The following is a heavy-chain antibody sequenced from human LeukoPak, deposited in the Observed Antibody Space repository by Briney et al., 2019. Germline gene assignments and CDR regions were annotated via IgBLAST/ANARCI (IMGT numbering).Heavy chain of an antibody. Sequence: PGGSLRLSCAASGFTVSSNYMSWVRQAPGKGLEWVSVIYSGGSTYYADSVKGRFTISRDNSKNTLYLQMNSLRAEDTAVYYCAKGYYYDSSGYQYPFDYWGQGTLVTVSS. CDR2: IYSGGST. J-gene: IGHJ4*02. CDR3: AKGYYYDSSGYQYPFDY. V-gene: IGHV3-53*01. D-gene: IGHD3-22*01. CDR1: GFTVSSNY.